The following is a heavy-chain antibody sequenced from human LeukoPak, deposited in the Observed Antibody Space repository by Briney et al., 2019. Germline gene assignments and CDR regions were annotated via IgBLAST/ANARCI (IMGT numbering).Heavy chain of an antibody. V-gene: IGHV4-59*08. Sequence: SETLSLTCTVSGGSISSYYWSWIRQPPGKGLEWIGYIHYSGSTHYNPSLKSRVTISVDTSKNQFYLKLSSLTAADTAVYYCARRDDSSGYHKIFDYWGPGTLVTVSS. D-gene: IGHD3-22*01. CDR3: ARRDDSSGYHKIFDY. CDR2: IHYSGST. CDR1: GGSISSYY. J-gene: IGHJ4*02.